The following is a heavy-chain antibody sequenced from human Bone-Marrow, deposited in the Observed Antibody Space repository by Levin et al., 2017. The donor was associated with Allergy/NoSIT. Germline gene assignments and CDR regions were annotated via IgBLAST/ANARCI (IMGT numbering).Heavy chain of an antibody. Sequence: PSETLSLTCAAAGFTFSDYYMSWIRQAPGKGLEWVSYIGNGGSPIYYADSVKGRFTISRDNAKNSLYLQMNSLRAEDTAVYYCVRGPSSSSIDYWGQGTLVTVSS. D-gene: IGHD2-2*01. CDR3: VRGPSSSSIDY. CDR2: IGNGGSPI. J-gene: IGHJ4*02. CDR1: GFTFSDYY. V-gene: IGHV3-11*01.